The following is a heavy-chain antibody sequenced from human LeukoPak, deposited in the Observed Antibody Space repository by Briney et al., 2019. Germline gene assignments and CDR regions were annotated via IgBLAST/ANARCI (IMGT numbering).Heavy chain of an antibody. V-gene: IGHV3-30*04. Sequence: GGSLRLSCAASAFTFRSYAMHWVRQAPGKGLDWVAVISYDGSNKYYADSVKGRFTISRDDSKNTLCLQMNSLRAEDTAVYYCANTGNSRGAYWGQGTLVTVSS. CDR3: ANTGNSRGAY. D-gene: IGHD2/OR15-2a*01. CDR1: AFTFRSYA. J-gene: IGHJ4*02. CDR2: ISYDGSNK.